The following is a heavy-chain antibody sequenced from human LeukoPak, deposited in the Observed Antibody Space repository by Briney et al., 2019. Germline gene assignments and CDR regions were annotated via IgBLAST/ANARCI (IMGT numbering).Heavy chain of an antibody. Sequence: GSLRLSCAASGFTFSSYGMNWVRQAPGKRLEWVSSISSSTTYIYYADSVKGRFTISRDNSKNTLYLQMNSLRAEDTAVYYCAKAFSSSWDEAYFDYWGQGTLVTVSS. D-gene: IGHD6-13*01. V-gene: IGHV3-21*04. CDR2: ISSSTTYI. CDR1: GFTFSSYG. J-gene: IGHJ4*02. CDR3: AKAFSSSWDEAYFDY.